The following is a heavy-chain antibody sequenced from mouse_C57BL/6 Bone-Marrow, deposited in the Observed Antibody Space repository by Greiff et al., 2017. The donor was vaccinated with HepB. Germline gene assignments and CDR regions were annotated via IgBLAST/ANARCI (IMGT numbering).Heavy chain of an antibody. Sequence: VQLKESGGGLVQPGGSLKLSCAASGFPFSDYGMAWVRQAPRKGPEWVAFISNLAYSIYYADTVTGRFTISRENAKNTLYLEMSSLRSDDTAMYYCARGRYYAMDYWCQVTSFTVSS. V-gene: IGHV5-15*01. CDR1: GFPFSDYG. J-gene: IGHJ4*01. CDR2: ISNLAYSI. CDR3: ARGRYYAMDY.